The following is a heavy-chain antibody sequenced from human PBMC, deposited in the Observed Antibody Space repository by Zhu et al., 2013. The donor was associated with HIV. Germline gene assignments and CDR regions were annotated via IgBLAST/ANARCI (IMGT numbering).Heavy chain of an antibody. Sequence: VQLVQSGAEVKKPGSSVKVSCKASGGIFNTYGISWVRQAPGQGLEWMGGIIPIFATANYAQKFQGRVTITADESTSTAYMELSSLRSEDTAVYYCARGGEVAGTGGYWSFDLWGRGTLVTVSS. J-gene: IGHJ2*01. V-gene: IGHV1-69*01. D-gene: IGHD6-19*01. CDR3: ARGGEVAGTGGYWSFDL. CDR2: IIPIFATA. CDR1: GGIFNTYG.